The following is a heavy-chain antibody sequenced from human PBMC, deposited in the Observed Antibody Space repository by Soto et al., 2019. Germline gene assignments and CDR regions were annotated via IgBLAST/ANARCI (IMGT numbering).Heavy chain of an antibody. D-gene: IGHD2-15*01. CDR1: GGTFSSYS. CDR3: ARGYLGGYCSGSSCAGGWFDP. J-gene: IGHJ5*02. CDR2: IIPIFGPA. Sequence: SSVKVSCKASGGTFSSYSISWVRQAPGQGLERMGGIIPIFGPANYAQKFQGRVTITADESTSTAYMELSSLRSKYTAVYYCARGYLGGYCSGSSCAGGWFDPWVQGTLVTVS. V-gene: IGHV1-69*13.